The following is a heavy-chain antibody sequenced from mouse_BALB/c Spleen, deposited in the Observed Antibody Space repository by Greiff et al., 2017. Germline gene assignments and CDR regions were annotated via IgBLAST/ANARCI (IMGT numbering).Heavy chain of an antibody. D-gene: IGHD3-3*01. V-gene: IGHV14-4*02. Sequence: EVMLVESGAELVRSGASVKLSCTASGFNIKDYYMHWVKQRPEQGLEWIGWIDPENGDTEYAPKFQGKATMTADTSSNTAYLQLSSLTSEDTAVYYCNAGGTGAYWGQGTLVTVSA. CDR1: GFNIKDYY. J-gene: IGHJ3*01. CDR2: IDPENGDT. CDR3: NAGGTGAY.